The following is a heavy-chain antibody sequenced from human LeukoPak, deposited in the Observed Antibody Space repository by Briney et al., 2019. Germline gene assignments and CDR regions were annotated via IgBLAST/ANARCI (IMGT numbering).Heavy chain of an antibody. Sequence: GGSLRLSCAASGFIFSSYAMSWVRQAPGKGLEWVSTISGSGGSTYYADSVKGRFTISRDNSKNTLYLQMNILRAEDTAVYYCAKDVYTYGTICFDSWGRGTLVTVSS. CDR3: AKDVYTYGTICFDS. V-gene: IGHV3-23*01. J-gene: IGHJ4*02. D-gene: IGHD2-2*01. CDR1: GFIFSSYA. CDR2: ISGSGGST.